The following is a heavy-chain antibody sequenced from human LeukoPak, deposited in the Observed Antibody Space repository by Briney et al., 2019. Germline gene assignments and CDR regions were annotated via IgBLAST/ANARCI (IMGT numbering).Heavy chain of an antibody. CDR3: ARDPGGYGEHAAFDI. CDR2: IYYSGST. J-gene: IGHJ3*02. Sequence: SETLSLTCTVSGGSISSYYWSWIRQPPGKGLEWIGYIYYSGSTNYNPSLKSRVTISVDTSKNQFSLKLSSVTAADTAIYYCARDPGGYGEHAAFDIWGQGTRVIVSS. CDR1: GGSISSYY. D-gene: IGHD4-17*01. V-gene: IGHV4-59*12.